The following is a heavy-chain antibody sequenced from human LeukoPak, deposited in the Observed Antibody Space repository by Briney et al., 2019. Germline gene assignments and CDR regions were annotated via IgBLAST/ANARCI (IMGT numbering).Heavy chain of an antibody. Sequence: LETLSLTCAVYGGSFSGYYWSWIRQPPGKGLEWIGEIYHSGSTNYNPSLKSRVTISVDTSKNQFSLKLSSVAAADTAVYYCARGGGGSSWYHSLDYWGQGTLVTVSS. CDR1: GGSFSGYY. V-gene: IGHV4-34*01. J-gene: IGHJ4*02. CDR3: ARGGGGSSWYHSLDY. D-gene: IGHD6-13*01. CDR2: IYHSGST.